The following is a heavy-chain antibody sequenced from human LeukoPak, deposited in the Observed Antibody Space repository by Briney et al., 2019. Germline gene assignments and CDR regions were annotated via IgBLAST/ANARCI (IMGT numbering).Heavy chain of an antibody. CDR3: AKSRHYDSSGYVDY. Sequence: PGGSLRLSCAASGFTFSSYGMHWVRQAPGKGLELVAVIWYDGSNKYYADSVKGRFTISRDNSKNTLYLQMNSLRAEDTAVYYCAKSRHYDSSGYVDYWGQGTLVTVSS. J-gene: IGHJ4*02. V-gene: IGHV3-33*06. D-gene: IGHD3-22*01. CDR2: IWYDGSNK. CDR1: GFTFSSYG.